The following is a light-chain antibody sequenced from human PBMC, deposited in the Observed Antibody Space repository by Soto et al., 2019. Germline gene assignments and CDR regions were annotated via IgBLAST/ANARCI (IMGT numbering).Light chain of an antibody. CDR3: QQYNDWPPT. CDR1: QSVSRN. J-gene: IGKJ2*01. Sequence: EIVMTQSPATLSVSPGERATFSCRASQSVSRNLAWYQQKPGQAPRALIFGASTRVTAIPARFSGSGSGTEFTLTISSLHSEDFAVYYCQQYNDWPPTFGQGTKLEI. CDR2: GAS. V-gene: IGKV3-15*01.